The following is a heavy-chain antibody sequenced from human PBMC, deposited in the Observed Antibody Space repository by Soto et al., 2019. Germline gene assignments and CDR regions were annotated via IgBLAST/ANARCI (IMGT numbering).Heavy chain of an antibody. J-gene: IGHJ5*02. D-gene: IGHD3-10*01. Sequence: GGSLRLSCAASGFTFSSYAMSWVRQAPGKGLEWVSAISGSGGSTYYAGSVKGRFTISRDNSKNTLYLQMNSLRAEDTAVYYCAKDGRSSSLWFGHRGWFDPWGQGTLVTVSS. CDR2: ISGSGGST. CDR3: AKDGRSSSLWFGHRGWFDP. V-gene: IGHV3-23*01. CDR1: GFTFSSYA.